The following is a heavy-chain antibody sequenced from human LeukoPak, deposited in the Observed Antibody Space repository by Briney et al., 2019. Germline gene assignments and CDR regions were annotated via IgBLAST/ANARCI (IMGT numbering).Heavy chain of an antibody. CDR3: ARKANNYGDSFDY. Sequence: GESLKISCEGSGYSFTSYWIGWVRQMPGKGLEWMGIIYPGDSDTRYSPSFQGQVTISADKSISTAYLQWSSLKASDTAMYYCARKANNYGDSFDYWGQGILVTVAS. D-gene: IGHD4-17*01. CDR2: IYPGDSDT. J-gene: IGHJ4*02. V-gene: IGHV5-51*01. CDR1: GYSFTSYW.